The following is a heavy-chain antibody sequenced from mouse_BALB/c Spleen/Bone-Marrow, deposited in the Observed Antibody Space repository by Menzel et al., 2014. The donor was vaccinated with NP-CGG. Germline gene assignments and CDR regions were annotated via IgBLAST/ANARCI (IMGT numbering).Heavy chain of an antibody. J-gene: IGHJ1*01. CDR1: GVTFTDYY. V-gene: IGHV7-3*02. CDR3: ARDINDGYYWYFDV. D-gene: IGHD2-3*01. CDR2: IRNKANGHTT. Sequence: VQLQQSGGGLVQPGGSLRLSCATSGVTFTDYYMSWVRQPPGKALEWLGLIRNKANGHTTEYSASVKGRFTISRDNSQSILYLQMNTLRAEDSATYYCARDINDGYYWYFDVWGAGTTVTVSS.